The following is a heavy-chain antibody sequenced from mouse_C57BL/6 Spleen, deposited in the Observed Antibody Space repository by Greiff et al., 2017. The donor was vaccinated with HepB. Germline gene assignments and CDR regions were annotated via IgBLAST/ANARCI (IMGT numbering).Heavy chain of an antibody. Sequence: VQLQQSGPELVKPGASVKISCKASGYAFSSYWMNWVKQRPGKGLEWIGRIYPGDGDTNYNGKFKGKATLTADKSSSTAYMQLSSLTSEDSAVYFCARGGGRYYFDYWGQGTTLTVSS. CDR1: GYAFSSYW. J-gene: IGHJ2*01. D-gene: IGHD1-1*01. CDR3: ARGGGRYYFDY. CDR2: IYPGDGDT. V-gene: IGHV1-82*01.